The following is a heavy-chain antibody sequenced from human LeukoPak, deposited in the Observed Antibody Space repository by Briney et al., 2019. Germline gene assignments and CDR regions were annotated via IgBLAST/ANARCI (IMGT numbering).Heavy chain of an antibody. CDR1: GFTFDTYA. D-gene: IGHD6-6*01. Sequence: GGSLRLSCAASGFTFDTYAMSWVRQAPGKGLEWVSTLSGSGLSTFYADSVKGRFTISRDNSKNTLYLQMNSLRAEDTAVYYCAKDMEYSSSKFDYWGQGTLVTVSS. V-gene: IGHV3-23*01. J-gene: IGHJ4*02. CDR3: AKDMEYSSSKFDY. CDR2: LSGSGLST.